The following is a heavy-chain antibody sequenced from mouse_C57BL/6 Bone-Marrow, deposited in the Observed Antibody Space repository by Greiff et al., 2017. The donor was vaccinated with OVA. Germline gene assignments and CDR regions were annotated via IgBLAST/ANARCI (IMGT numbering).Heavy chain of an antibody. J-gene: IGHJ4*01. CDR3: AKDYDGNYYAMDD. CDR1: GYTFTSYW. V-gene: IGHV1-50*01. CDR2: IDPSDSST. D-gene: IGHD2-1*01. Sequence: VQLLQPGAELVKPGASVKLSCKASGYTFTSYWMPWVKQRPGQGLEWIGEIDPSDSSTNSNQKFKGKATLTVDTSSSTAYMQRISLTSEDSAVYYCAKDYDGNYYAMDDWGQGTSVTVSS.